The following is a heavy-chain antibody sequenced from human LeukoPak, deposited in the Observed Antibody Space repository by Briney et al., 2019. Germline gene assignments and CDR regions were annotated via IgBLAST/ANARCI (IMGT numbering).Heavy chain of an antibody. Sequence: VASVKVSCKASGYTFTSYGVSWVRQAPGQGLEWMGWISASNGNTNYAQNLQDRVTMTTATSTSTAYMELRSLRSDDTAVYYCARYPLSYSSNWHYYFDYWGQGTLLTVSS. CDR3: ARYPLSYSSNWHYYFDY. V-gene: IGHV1-18*01. J-gene: IGHJ4*02. D-gene: IGHD6-13*01. CDR1: GYTFTSYG. CDR2: ISASNGNT.